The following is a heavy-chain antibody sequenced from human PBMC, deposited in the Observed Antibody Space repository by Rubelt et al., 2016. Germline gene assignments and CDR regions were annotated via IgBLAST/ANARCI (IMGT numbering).Heavy chain of an antibody. CDR3: AKVPIRTVTSTFDY. V-gene: IGHV3-23*01. D-gene: IGHD4-17*01. CDR1: GFTFSSYA. CDR2: ISGSGGNT. Sequence: EVQLLESGGGLVQPGGSLRLSCAASGFTFSSYAMSWVRQAPGKGLDWVSAISGSGGNTYYADSVKGRFTISRDNSKNTLYLQMNSLRAEDTAVYYCAKVPIRTVTSTFDYWGQGTLVTVSS. J-gene: IGHJ4*02.